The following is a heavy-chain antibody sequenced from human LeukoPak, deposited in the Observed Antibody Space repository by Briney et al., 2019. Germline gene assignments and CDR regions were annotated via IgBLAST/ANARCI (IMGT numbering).Heavy chain of an antibody. Sequence: PGGSLRLSCAASGFTFSSHWMHWVRQAPGKGLVWVSRINTDGTITTYADSVKGRFTISRDNAKTTLYLQLNSLRAEDTAVYYCARDLLAATGWWGQGTLVTVSS. D-gene: IGHD6-13*01. J-gene: IGHJ4*02. CDR3: ARDLLAATGW. CDR1: GFTFSSHW. CDR2: INTDGTIT. V-gene: IGHV3-74*01.